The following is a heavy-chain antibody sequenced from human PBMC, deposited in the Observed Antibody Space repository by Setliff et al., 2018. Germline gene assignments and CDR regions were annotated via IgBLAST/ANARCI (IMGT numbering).Heavy chain of an antibody. CDR2: VYYSGST. CDR3: AKRVAVAGGYFDL. CDR1: GGYISNSYS. Sequence: SETLSLTCTVSGGYISNSYSWGWIRQPPGKDPEWIGNVYYSGSTSYNPSLESRITISVDTSKNQFSLQLSSVTAADTAVYYCAKRVAVAGGYFDLWGRGTLVTVSS. D-gene: IGHD6-19*01. V-gene: IGHV4-39*01. J-gene: IGHJ2*01.